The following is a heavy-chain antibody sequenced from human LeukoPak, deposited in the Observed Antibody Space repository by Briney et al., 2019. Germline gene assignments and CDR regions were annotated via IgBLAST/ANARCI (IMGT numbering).Heavy chain of an antibody. CDR3: EKDGSGSQGAYYVDY. J-gene: IGHJ4*02. V-gene: IGHV3-23*01. D-gene: IGHD3-10*01. Sequence: QPGGSLRLSCAASGFTFSSYAMSWVRQAPGKGLEWVSAIGGSGRSTSCADSVKGRFTISRANSKNTLYRQMNSLRAEERAVYYCEKDGSGSQGAYYVDYWGQGTLVTVSS. CDR2: IGGSGRST. CDR1: GFTFSSYA.